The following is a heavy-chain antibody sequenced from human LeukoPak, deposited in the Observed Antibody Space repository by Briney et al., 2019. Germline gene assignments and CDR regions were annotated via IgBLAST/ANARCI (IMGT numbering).Heavy chain of an antibody. V-gene: IGHV4-39*01. CDR1: GGSISSSSYY. D-gene: IGHD5-18*01. CDR2: IYYSGST. CDR3: ARRGDSYVGD. Sequence: SETLSLTCTVSGGSISSSSYYWGWIRQPPGKGLEWIGSIYYSGSTYYNPSLKSRVTISVDTSKNQFSLKLSSMTAADTAVYYCARRGDSYVGDWGQGTLVTVSS. J-gene: IGHJ4*02.